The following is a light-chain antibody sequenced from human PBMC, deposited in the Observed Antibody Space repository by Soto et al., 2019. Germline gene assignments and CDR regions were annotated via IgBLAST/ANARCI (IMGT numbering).Light chain of an antibody. CDR2: DVS. V-gene: IGLV2-8*01. J-gene: IGLJ2*01. CDR1: SSDVGAYNY. Sequence: QSVLTQPPSASGSPGQSVTISCTGTSSDVGAYNYVSWYQQYTGKAPKLMIYDVSKRPSGVPDRFSGSKSGNTASLTVSGLRADDEAVYYCSSYAGGDTFHVIFGGGTKLTVL. CDR3: SSYAGGDTFHVI.